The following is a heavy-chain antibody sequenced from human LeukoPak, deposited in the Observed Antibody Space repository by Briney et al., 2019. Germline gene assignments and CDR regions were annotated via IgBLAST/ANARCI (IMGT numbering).Heavy chain of an antibody. Sequence: SVKVSCKVSGYTLTELSMHWVRQAPGQGLEWMGRIIPILGIANYAQKFQGRVTITADKSTSTAYMELSSLRSEDTAVYYCARGGPATWWFDPWGQGTLVTVSS. CDR3: ARGGPATWWFDP. V-gene: IGHV1-69*04. D-gene: IGHD5-12*01. CDR1: GYTLTELS. J-gene: IGHJ5*02. CDR2: IIPILGIA.